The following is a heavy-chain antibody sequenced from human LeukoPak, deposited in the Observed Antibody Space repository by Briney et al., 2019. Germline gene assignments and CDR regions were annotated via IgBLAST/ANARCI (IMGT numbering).Heavy chain of an antibody. CDR1: GFTFDDYA. Sequence: GRSLRLSCAASGFTFDDYAMHWVRQAPGKGLERVSGISWNSGSIGYADSVKGRFTISRDNAKNSLYLQMNSLRGEDTALYYCAKDIARYSYGFAPIEYRGQGTLVTVSS. CDR2: ISWNSGSI. CDR3: AKDIARYSYGFAPIEY. J-gene: IGHJ4*02. V-gene: IGHV3-9*01. D-gene: IGHD5-18*01.